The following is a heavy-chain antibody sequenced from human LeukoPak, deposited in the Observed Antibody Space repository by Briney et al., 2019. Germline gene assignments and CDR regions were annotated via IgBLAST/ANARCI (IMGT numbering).Heavy chain of an antibody. CDR3: AKIYGSGSYYNGDY. V-gene: IGHV3-30*18. J-gene: IGHJ4*02. CDR2: KSYDGSNK. Sequence: QSGGSLRLSCAASGFTFSSYGMHWVRQAPGKGLEWVAVKSYDGSNKYYADSVKGRFTISRDNSKNTLYLQMNSLRAEDTAVYYCAKIYGSGSYYNGDYWGQGTLVTVS. CDR1: GFTFSSYG. D-gene: IGHD3-10*01.